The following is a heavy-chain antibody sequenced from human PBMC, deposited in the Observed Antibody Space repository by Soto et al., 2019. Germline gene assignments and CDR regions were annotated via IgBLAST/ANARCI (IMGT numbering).Heavy chain of an antibody. D-gene: IGHD6-13*01. CDR3: AREGSSSTWYPLDY. Sequence: GSLRLSCAASGFTFSSYSMNWVRQAPGKGLEWVSSISSSSSYIYYADSVKGRFTISRDNAKNSLYLQMNSLRAEDTAVYYCAREGSSSTWYPLDYWGQGTLVTVSS. CDR2: ISSSSSYI. V-gene: IGHV3-21*01. CDR1: GFTFSSYS. J-gene: IGHJ4*02.